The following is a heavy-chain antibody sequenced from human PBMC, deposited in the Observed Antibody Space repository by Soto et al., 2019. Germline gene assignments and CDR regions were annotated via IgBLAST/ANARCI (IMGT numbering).Heavy chain of an antibody. V-gene: IGHV4-31*03. CDR2: IYYSGYT. Sequence: PSETLSLPCTVSRGSTTSCRHFCTRLRQRPGKGLPLIAYIYYSGYTQYNPSLKSRVTMSIDTSKNQFSLKLSSVTAADTAVYFCARGFAHDSRGYYSFGYYYYGMDVWGQGTTVTVS. D-gene: IGHD3-22*01. J-gene: IGHJ6*02. CDR1: RGSTTSCRHF. CDR3: ARGFAHDSRGYYSFGYYYYGMDV.